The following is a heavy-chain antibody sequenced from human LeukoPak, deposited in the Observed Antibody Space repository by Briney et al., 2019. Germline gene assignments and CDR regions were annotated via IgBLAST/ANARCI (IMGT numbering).Heavy chain of an antibody. D-gene: IGHD3-10*01. CDR2: IYHSGST. J-gene: IGHJ4*02. Sequence: GSLRLSCAASGFTFSSYWMHWVRQAPGKGLEWIGSIYHSGSTYYNPSLKSRVTISVDTSKNQFSLKLSSVTAADTAVYYCARDDHYGSENDYWGQGTLVTVSS. CDR3: ARDDHYGSENDY. CDR1: GFTFSSYW. V-gene: IGHV4-38-2*02.